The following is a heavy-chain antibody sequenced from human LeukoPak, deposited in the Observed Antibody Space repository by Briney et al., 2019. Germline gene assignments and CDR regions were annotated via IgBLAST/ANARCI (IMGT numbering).Heavy chain of an antibody. D-gene: IGHD5-24*01. J-gene: IGHJ3*02. CDR1: GFTLSSNY. V-gene: IGHV3-53*01. CDR3: ARDRRWLPTHHAFDI. CDR2: IYSGGST. Sequence: GGSLRLSCAASGFTLSSNYMSWVRQASGKGLEWVSVIYSGGSTYYADSVKGRFTISRDNSKNTLYLQMNSLRAEDTAVYYCARDRRWLPTHHAFDIWGQGTMVTVSS.